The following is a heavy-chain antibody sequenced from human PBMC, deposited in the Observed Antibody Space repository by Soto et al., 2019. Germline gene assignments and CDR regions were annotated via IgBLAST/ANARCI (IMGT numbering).Heavy chain of an antibody. CDR1: GYTFTSYA. CDR3: ARGDSSGWYY. J-gene: IGHJ4*02. V-gene: IGHV1-3*05. Sequence: QVQLVQSGAEEKKPGASVKVSCKASGYTFTSYAMHWVRQAPGQRLEWMGWINAGNGNTKYSQKFQGRVTITRDTSTSTAYMALSSRRSEDTAVSYCARGDSSGWYYWGQGTLVTVSS. D-gene: IGHD6-19*01. CDR2: INAGNGNT.